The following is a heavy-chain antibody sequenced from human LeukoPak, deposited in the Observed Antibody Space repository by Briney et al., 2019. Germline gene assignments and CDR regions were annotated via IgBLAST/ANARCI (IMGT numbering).Heavy chain of an antibody. Sequence: GGSLRLSCAASGFTFSIYAMSWVRQAPGKGLEWVSYISSSSSTIYYADSVKGRFTISRDNSRNTLYLQMNSLRAEDTAVYYCAKNPPGVWGLYYYYYGMDVWGQGTTVTVSS. CDR3: AKNPPGVWGLYYYYYGMDV. CDR2: ISSSSSTI. V-gene: IGHV3-48*01. CDR1: GFTFSIYA. D-gene: IGHD7-27*01. J-gene: IGHJ6*02.